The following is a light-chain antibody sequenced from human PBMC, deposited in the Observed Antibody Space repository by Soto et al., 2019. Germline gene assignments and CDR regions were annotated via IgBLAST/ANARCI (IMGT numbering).Light chain of an antibody. J-gene: IGKJ5*01. CDR1: QSVDRN. CDR3: QQYRMSPNT. CDR2: GAS. V-gene: IGKV3D-15*02. Sequence: ERVMTQGRATLSVSPGERATLSCRASQSVDRNLAWYQQKPGQAPRLLRFGASTRATGIPARVSGRGAGTDVTRTSSSLQSEDFGVYFCQQYRMSPNTFGQGTRLEIK.